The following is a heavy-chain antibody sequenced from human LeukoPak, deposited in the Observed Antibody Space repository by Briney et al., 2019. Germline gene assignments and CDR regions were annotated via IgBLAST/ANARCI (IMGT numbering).Heavy chain of an antibody. V-gene: IGHV4-59*08. CDR1: GASISSHY. Sequence: SETLSLTCTVSGASISSHYWSWIRRSPEKGLEWIGYIHYSGDTAYNPSLKSRVTMSVDMSKNHFSLKLNSVTAADTAVYYCARHNRPIPTSAYYEDYWGQGTLVTVSS. CDR3: ARHNRPIPTSAYYEDY. D-gene: IGHD3-22*01. J-gene: IGHJ4*02. CDR2: IHYSGDT.